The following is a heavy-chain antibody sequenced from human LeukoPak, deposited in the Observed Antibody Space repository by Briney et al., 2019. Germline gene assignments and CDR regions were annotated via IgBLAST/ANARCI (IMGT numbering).Heavy chain of an antibody. V-gene: IGHV1-69*04. Sequence: ASVKVSCKASGGTFSSYAISRVRQAPGQGLEWMGRIIPILGIANYAQKFQGRVTITADKSTSTAYMELSSLRSEDTAVYYCASHPRATYCGGDCKADHDYWGQGTLVTVSS. CDR3: ASHPRATYCGGDCKADHDY. CDR1: GGTFSSYA. D-gene: IGHD2-21*02. J-gene: IGHJ4*02. CDR2: IIPILGIA.